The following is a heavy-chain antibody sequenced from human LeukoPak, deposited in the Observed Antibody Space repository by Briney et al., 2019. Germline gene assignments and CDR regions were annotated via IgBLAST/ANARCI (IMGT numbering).Heavy chain of an antibody. Sequence: SETLSLTCTVSGGSISSGGYYWSWIRQHPGKGLEWIGYIYYSGSTNYNPSLKSRVTISVDTSKNQFSLKLSSVTAADTAVYYCARSTRAPIVVVPAALSEWPYYYYGMDVWGQGTTVTVSS. CDR3: ARSTRAPIVVVPAALSEWPYYYYGMDV. J-gene: IGHJ6*02. CDR1: GGSISSGGYY. CDR2: IYYSGST. V-gene: IGHV4-31*03. D-gene: IGHD2-2*01.